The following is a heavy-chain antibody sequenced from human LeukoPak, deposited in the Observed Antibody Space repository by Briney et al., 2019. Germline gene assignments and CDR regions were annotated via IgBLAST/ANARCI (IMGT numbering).Heavy chain of an antibody. CDR2: IWYDGSNK. V-gene: IGHV3-33*06. D-gene: IGHD2-2*01. CDR3: AKEIGYCSSTSCYGEYYYYGMDV. J-gene: IGHJ6*02. CDR1: GFTFSSYG. Sequence: PGGSLRLSCAASGFTFSSYGMHWVRQAPGKGLEWVAVIWYDGSNKYYADSVKGRFTISRDNSKNTLYLQMNSLRAEDTAVYYCAKEIGYCSSTSCYGEYYYYGMDVWGQGTTVTVSS.